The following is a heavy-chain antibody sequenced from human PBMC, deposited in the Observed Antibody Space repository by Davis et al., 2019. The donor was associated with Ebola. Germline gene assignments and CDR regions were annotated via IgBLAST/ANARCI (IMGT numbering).Heavy chain of an antibody. J-gene: IGHJ4*02. V-gene: IGHV4-30-2*01. CDR2: IYHSGST. D-gene: IGHD6-19*01. CDR1: GGSISSGGYS. CDR3: ARDMAGKFDY. Sequence: PSETLSLTCAVSGGSISSGGYSWSWIRPPPGQGLEWIGYIYHSGSTSYNPSLKARITISIDRSKNQFSLKVNSVTAADTAVYYCARDMAGKFDYWGQGTLVTVSS.